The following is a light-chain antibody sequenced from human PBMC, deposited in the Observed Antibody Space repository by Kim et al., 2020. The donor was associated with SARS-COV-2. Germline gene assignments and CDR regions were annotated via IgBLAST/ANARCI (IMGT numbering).Light chain of an antibody. CDR1: SSNIGAGYY. Sequence: VTISCTGSSSNIGAGYYVHWYQQLPGTAPKLLIYGNSNRPSGVPDRFSGSKSGTSASLAITGLQAEDEADYYCQSYDSSLSGSGVFGTGTKVTV. J-gene: IGLJ1*01. CDR3: QSYDSSLSGSGV. CDR2: GNS. V-gene: IGLV1-40*01.